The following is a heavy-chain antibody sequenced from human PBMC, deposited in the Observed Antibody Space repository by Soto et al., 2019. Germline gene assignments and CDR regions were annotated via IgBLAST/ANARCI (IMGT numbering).Heavy chain of an antibody. V-gene: IGHV3-7*01. CDR1: GFIFDTYW. J-gene: IGHJ4*02. Sequence: EVQLVESGGGLVQPGGSLRLSCAASGFIFDTYWMSWVRQAPGKGLQWVASMNEDGSDIYYVDSVKGRFTISRDNAKNSVSLQMTRLRAEVTALYYWARGYSGEDYWGQGTLVTVSS. CDR2: MNEDGSDI. CDR3: ARGYSGEDY. D-gene: IGHD6-25*01.